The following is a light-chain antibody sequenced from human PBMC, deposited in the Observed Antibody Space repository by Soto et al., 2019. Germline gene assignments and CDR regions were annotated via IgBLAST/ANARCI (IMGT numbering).Light chain of an antibody. CDR3: QQLHGYPIT. J-gene: IGKJ5*01. CDR2: TSS. CDR1: QSIGRN. V-gene: IGKV1-39*01. Sequence: DIQMTQSPASLSASVGDRVTISCRASQSIGRNLNWYQQKPGKAPTLLIFTSSSLQSGVPSRFSGSGSGTDFILTISSLQPEDFATYYCQQLHGYPITFGQGTRLEIK.